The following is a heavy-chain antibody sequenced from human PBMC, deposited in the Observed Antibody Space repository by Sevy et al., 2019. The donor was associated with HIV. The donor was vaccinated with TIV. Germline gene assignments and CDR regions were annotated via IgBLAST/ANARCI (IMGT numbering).Heavy chain of an antibody. J-gene: IGHJ4*02. CDR2: ISYSGTNK. CDR1: GFTFTLYA. D-gene: IGHD2-21*02. Sequence: GGFLRLSCAASGFTFTLYAIHWVRQAPGKGLEWMALISYSGTNKYYADSVKGRFTISRDDSKNTAYLQMINLRTDDTAVYYCVRVAVEYCTDDCYHRFDYWGQGTQVTVSS. CDR3: VRVAVEYCTDDCYHRFDY. V-gene: IGHV3-30-3*01.